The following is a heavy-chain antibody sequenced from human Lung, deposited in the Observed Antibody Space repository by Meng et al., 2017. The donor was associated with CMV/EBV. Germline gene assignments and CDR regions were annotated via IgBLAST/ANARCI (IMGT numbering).Heavy chain of an antibody. Sequence: SCAASGFTFSDHYMDWVRQAPGKGLEWVARTRNKASSHTTEYAASVRGRFTISRDDSKNSLYLLMNSLKTEDTAVYYCVRGGRTTRDVDFWGQGTQVTVSS. CDR2: TRNKASSHTT. V-gene: IGHV3-72*01. J-gene: IGHJ4*02. CDR1: GFTFSDHY. D-gene: IGHD1-1*01. CDR3: VRGGRTTRDVDF.